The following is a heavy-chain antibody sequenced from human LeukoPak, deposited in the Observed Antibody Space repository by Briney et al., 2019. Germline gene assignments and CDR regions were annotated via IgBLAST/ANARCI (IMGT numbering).Heavy chain of an antibody. V-gene: IGHV3-21*01. Sequence: AGGSLRLSCAASGFTFSSYSFNWVRQVPGKGLEWVSSITTTLYTYYTDSVKGRFTISRDNAKNSLYLQMISLRAEDTAVYYCARVRANWYEDYWGRGTLVTVSS. D-gene: IGHD6-13*01. CDR2: ITTTLYT. CDR3: ARVRANWYEDY. J-gene: IGHJ4*02. CDR1: GFTFSSYS.